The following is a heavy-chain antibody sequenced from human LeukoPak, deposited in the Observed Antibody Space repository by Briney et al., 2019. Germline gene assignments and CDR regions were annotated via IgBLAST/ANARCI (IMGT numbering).Heavy chain of an antibody. CDR2: KKQEGDEK. V-gene: IGHV3-7*01. CDR3: GRDGTLWLSYYYYMDV. D-gene: IGHD5-18*01. J-gene: IGHJ6*03. CDR1: GFTLSSYW. Sequence: GGSVRLSCAASGFTLSSYWMSWVRQAPGKGRECLANKKQEGDEKHWRDCVKGRYSISRDNAKNSLYMQMNSMRAEDTAVYYCGRDGTLWLSYYYYMDVWGKGTTVTVSS.